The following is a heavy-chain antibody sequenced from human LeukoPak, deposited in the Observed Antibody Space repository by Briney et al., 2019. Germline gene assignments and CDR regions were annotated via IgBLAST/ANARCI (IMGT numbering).Heavy chain of an antibody. D-gene: IGHD3-10*01. CDR3: AKDLHRFGELLPIDY. Sequence: GGSLRLSCAASGFTFSSYGMHWVRQAPGKGLEWVACIRYDGSNKHYADSVKGRFTISRDNSKKTPYMQMNRLRAEDTAMYYGAKDLHRFGELLPIDYWGQGTLVAVSS. V-gene: IGHV3-30*02. J-gene: IGHJ4*02. CDR1: GFTFSSYG. CDR2: IRYDGSNK.